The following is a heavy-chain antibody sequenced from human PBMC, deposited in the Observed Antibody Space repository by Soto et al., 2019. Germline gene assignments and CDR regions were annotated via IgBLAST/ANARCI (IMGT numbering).Heavy chain of an antibody. CDR2: IYDSGTT. Sequence: SETLSLTCTVSGGSVRSGRYYWSWIRQPPGKGLEWIGYIYDSGTTADNPSLKSRVTISVDTSKNQFSLKLRSVIAADTAVYFCARAHSGYDPLGMDVWGQGTTVTVS. CDR3: ARAHSGYDPLGMDV. J-gene: IGHJ6*02. V-gene: IGHV4-61*01. CDR1: GGSVRSGRYY. D-gene: IGHD5-12*01.